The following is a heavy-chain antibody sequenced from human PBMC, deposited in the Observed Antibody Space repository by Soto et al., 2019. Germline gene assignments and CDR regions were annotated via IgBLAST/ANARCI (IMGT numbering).Heavy chain of an antibody. CDR1: GLTFSAYA. CDR3: AKVPAGHWYYYGMDV. D-gene: IGHD2-2*01. J-gene: IGHJ6*02. Sequence: PGGSLRLSCATSGLTFSAYAMNWVRQAPGKRPEWVSGISDDGGSIYYADSVKGRFTISRDNSKNTLSLQMNSLRADDTAVYYCAKVPAGHWYYYGMDVWGQGTTVTVSS. V-gene: IGHV3-23*01. CDR2: ISDDGGSI.